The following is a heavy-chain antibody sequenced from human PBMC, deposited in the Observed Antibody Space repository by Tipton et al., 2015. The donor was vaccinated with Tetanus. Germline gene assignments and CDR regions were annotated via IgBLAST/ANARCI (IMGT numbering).Heavy chain of an antibody. D-gene: IGHD3-3*01. CDR1: GYTFTSYY. Sequence: QVQLVQSGAEVKKPGASVKVSCKASGYTFTSYYMHWVRQAPGQGLEWMGIINPSGGSTSYAQKFQGRVTMTRDTSTSTVYMELSSLRSEDTAVYYCARDRQAKPGYEDYYGMDVWGQGTTVTVSS. J-gene: IGHJ6*02. V-gene: IGHV1-46*01. CDR2: INPSGGST. CDR3: ARDRQAKPGYEDYYGMDV.